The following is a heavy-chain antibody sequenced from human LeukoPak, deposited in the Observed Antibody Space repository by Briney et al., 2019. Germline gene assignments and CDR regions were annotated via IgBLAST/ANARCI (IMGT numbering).Heavy chain of an antibody. J-gene: IGHJ6*03. CDR3: ARDRGVRGVIPRYYMDV. D-gene: IGHD3-10*01. V-gene: IGHV1-2*02. CDR2: INPNSGGT. CDR1: GYTFTGYY. Sequence: ASVKVSCKASGYTFTGYYMHLVRQAPGQGLEWMGWINPNSGGTNYAQKFQGRVTMTRDTSISTAYMELSRLRSDDTAVYYCARDRGVRGVIPRYYMDVWGKGTTVTVSS.